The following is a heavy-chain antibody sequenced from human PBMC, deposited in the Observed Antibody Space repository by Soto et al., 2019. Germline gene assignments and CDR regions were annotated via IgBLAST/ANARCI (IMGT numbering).Heavy chain of an antibody. Sequence: EVQLVETGGGLIQPGGSLRLSCAASGFTVSSNYMSWVRQAPGKGLEWVSVIYSGGSTYYADSVKGRFTISRDNSKNTLYLQMNSLRAEDTAVYYCAREIAAAGTGGVGWFDPWGQGTLVTVSS. CDR3: AREIAAAGTGGVGWFDP. D-gene: IGHD6-13*01. V-gene: IGHV3-53*02. J-gene: IGHJ5*02. CDR2: IYSGGST. CDR1: GFTVSSNY.